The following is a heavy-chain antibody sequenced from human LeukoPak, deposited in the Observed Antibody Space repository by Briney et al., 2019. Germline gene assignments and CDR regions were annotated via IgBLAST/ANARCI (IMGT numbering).Heavy chain of an antibody. CDR1: GFSFSSYS. D-gene: IGHD6-13*01. CDR2: ISHTGSTM. Sequence: GGSLRLSCAASGFSFSSYSMNWVRQAPGKGLEWVSYISHTGSTMSYADSVKGRFTISRDNSKNTLYLQMNSLRAEDTAVYYCAKEGGSSWYHWGQGTLVTVSS. CDR3: AKEGGSSWYH. J-gene: IGHJ4*02. V-gene: IGHV3-48*01.